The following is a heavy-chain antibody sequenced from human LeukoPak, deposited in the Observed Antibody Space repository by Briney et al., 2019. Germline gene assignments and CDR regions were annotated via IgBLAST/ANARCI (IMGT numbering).Heavy chain of an antibody. CDR2: IWYDGSNK. D-gene: IGHD3-22*01. CDR3: ASTYDSSGFDY. J-gene: IGHJ4*02. V-gene: IGHV3-33*01. Sequence: GRSLRLSCAASGFTFSSYGMHWVRQAPGKGLEWVAVIWYDGSNKYYADSVKGRFTISRDNSKNTLYLQMNSLRAEDTAVYYCASTYDSSGFDYWGQGTLVTVSS. CDR1: GFTFSSYG.